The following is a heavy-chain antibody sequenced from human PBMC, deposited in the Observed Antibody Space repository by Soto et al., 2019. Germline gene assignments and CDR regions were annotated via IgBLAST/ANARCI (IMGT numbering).Heavy chain of an antibody. V-gene: IGHV4-39*01. CDR1: GCSISIGTHY. CDR3: ARLHGYCISTSCSGYYAMDV. J-gene: IGHJ6*02. CDR2: IHYSGST. Sequence: SETLSLTCDVPGCSISIGTHYWGWIRPAPGKGLEWIGNIHYSGSTNYNPSLKSRLSISVDTSKYQFSLKLSSVTAADTAVYYCARLHGYCISTSCSGYYAMDVWGQGTTVT. D-gene: IGHD2-2*01.